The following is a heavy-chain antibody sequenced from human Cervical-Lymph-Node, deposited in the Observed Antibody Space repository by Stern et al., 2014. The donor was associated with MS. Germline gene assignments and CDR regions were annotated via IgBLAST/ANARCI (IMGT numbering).Heavy chain of an antibody. CDR2: LDWDDNK. J-gene: IGHJ6*02. CDR3: ARMSRDYYYYGMDV. CDR1: GFSLSTSGMG. Sequence: QITLKESGPALVKHTQTLTLTCTFSGFSLSTSGMGVSWIRLPPGKALEWLALLDWDDNKSYTTSLETRLTISRDTSKNQVTLTVTNMDPVDTCTYYCARMSRDYYYYGMDVWGQGTTVTVSS. V-gene: IGHV2-70*01.